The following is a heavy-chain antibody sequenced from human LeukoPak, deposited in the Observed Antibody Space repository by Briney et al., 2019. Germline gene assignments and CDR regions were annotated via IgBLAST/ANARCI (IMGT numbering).Heavy chain of an antibody. Sequence: GGSLRLSCAASGFTFSSYATHWVRQAPGKGLEWVAVISYDGSNKYYADSVKGRFTISRDNSKNTLYLQMNSLRAEDTAVYYCARGPYYYDSSGYQDYWGQGTLVTVSS. V-gene: IGHV3-30*04. D-gene: IGHD3-22*01. CDR2: ISYDGSNK. J-gene: IGHJ4*02. CDR3: ARGPYYYDSSGYQDY. CDR1: GFTFSSYA.